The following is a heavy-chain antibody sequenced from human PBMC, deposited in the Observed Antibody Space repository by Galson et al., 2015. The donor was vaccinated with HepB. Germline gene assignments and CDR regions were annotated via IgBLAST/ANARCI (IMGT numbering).Heavy chain of an antibody. D-gene: IGHD3-3*01. CDR3: ARGSGYYIY. V-gene: IGHV3-7*03. J-gene: IGHJ4*02. CDR1: GFTFSNYW. CDR2: IEPDGSER. Sequence: SLRLSCAASGFTFSNYWMSWVRQAPGKGLEWVANIEPDGSERSLVDSLKGRFTISRDNARNSLCLQMNSVRAEDTAVYYCARGSGYYIYWGQGILVTVSS.